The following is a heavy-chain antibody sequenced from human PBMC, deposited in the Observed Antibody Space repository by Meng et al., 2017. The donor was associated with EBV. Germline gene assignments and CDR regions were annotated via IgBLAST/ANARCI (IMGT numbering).Heavy chain of an antibody. CDR2: MNPNSGNT. CDR1: GYTFTSYD. J-gene: IGHJ5*02. Sequence: QVECVQVGAEGKKPGASVKVSCKASGYTFTSYDINWVRQATGQGLEWMGWMNPNSGNTGYAQKFQGRVTMTRNASISTAYMELSSLRSEDTAVYYCARGPYYYDSSGYYYGEFDPWGQGTLVTVSS. CDR3: ARGPYYYDSSGYYYGEFDP. V-gene: IGHV1-8*01. D-gene: IGHD3-22*01.